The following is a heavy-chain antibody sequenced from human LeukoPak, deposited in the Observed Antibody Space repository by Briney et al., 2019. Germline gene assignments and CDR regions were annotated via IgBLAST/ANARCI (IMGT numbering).Heavy chain of an antibody. CDR3: ARETPRRGETRDGYR. Sequence: GGSLRLSRAASGFTFSSYWMSWVRQAPGKGLEWVANIKQDGSEKYYVDSVKGRFTISRDNAKNSLYLQMNSLRAEDTAVYYCARETPRRGETRDGYRWGQGTVVTVSS. CDR2: IKQDGSEK. J-gene: IGHJ4*02. V-gene: IGHV3-7*01. D-gene: IGHD5-24*01. CDR1: GFTFSSYW.